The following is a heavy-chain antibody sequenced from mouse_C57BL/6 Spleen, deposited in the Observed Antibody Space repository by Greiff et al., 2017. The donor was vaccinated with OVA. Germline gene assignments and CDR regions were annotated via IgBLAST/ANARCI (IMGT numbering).Heavy chain of an antibody. CDR1: GFTFSSYA. Sequence: EVQLVESGGGLVKPGGSLKLSCAASGFTFSSYAMSWVRQTPEKRLEWVATISDGGSYTYYPDNVKGRFTISRDNAKNNLYLQMSHLKSEDTAMYYCARDGGYYGNFYFDYWGQGTTLTVSS. CDR2: ISDGGSYT. V-gene: IGHV5-4*01. D-gene: IGHD2-1*01. CDR3: ARDGGYYGNFYFDY. J-gene: IGHJ2*01.